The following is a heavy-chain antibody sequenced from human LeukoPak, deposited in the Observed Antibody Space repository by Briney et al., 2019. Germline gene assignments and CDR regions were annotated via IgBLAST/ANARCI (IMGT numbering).Heavy chain of an antibody. Sequence: SETLSLTCAVYGGSFSGYYWSWIRQPPGKGLEWIGEINHSGSTNYNPSLKSRVTISVDKSKNQFSLNLSSVTAADTAVYYCAREGNYVWGSYRPINWFDPWGQGTLVTVSS. D-gene: IGHD3-16*02. J-gene: IGHJ5*02. CDR2: INHSGST. CDR1: GGSFSGYY. V-gene: IGHV4-34*01. CDR3: AREGNYVWGSYRPINWFDP.